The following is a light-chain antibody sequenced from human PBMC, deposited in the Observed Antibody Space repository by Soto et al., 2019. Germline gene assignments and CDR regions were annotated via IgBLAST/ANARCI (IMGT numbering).Light chain of an antibody. CDR2: GNN. Sequence: QSVLTQPPSASGTPGQTVTISCSGSSSNIGSAYIYWYQHLPGTAPKLLIYGNNQRPSGVPDRFSASKSGTSASLAISGLRAEDDADYYCAAWDDSVVVFGGGTKLTVL. V-gene: IGLV1-47*01. J-gene: IGLJ2*01. CDR1: SSNIGSAY. CDR3: AAWDDSVVV.